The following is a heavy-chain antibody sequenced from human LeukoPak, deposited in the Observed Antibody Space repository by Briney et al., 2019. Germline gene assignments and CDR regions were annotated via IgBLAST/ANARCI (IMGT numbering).Heavy chain of an antibody. CDR1: GGSISSSDYY. V-gene: IGHV4-30-4*08. CDR2: IYYSGNT. D-gene: IGHD6-13*01. J-gene: IGHJ4*02. CDR3: ARVTGGIAAGY. Sequence: PSETLSLTCTVSGGSISSSDYYWSWIRQPPGKGLEWIGYIYYSGNTYYNPSLKSRVTISVDTSKNQFSLKLISVTAADTAVYYCARVTGGIAAGYWGQGTLVTVSS.